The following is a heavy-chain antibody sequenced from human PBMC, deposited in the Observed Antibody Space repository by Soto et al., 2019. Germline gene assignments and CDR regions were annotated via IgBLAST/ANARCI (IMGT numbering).Heavy chain of an antibody. J-gene: IGHJ4*02. D-gene: IGHD3-3*01. V-gene: IGHV4-30-4*01. CDR2: IYYSGST. Sequence: QVQLQESGPGLVKPSQTLSLTCTVSGGSISSGDYNWGWIRQPPGKGLEWIGYIYYSGSTYYNPSLKSRVTISVDTSKNQFSLKLSSVTAADTAVYYCAREPYDFWSGYLAPYWGQGTLVTVSS. CDR1: GGSISSGDYN. CDR3: AREPYDFWSGYLAPY.